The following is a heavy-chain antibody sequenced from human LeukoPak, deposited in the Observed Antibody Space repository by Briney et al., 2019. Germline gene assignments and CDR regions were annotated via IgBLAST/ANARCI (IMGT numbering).Heavy chain of an antibody. J-gene: IGHJ5*02. Sequence: SVKLSCKASGGTCSSYAISWVRQAPGQGLEWMGRIIPILDIANYAQKFQGRVTITADKSTSTAYMELSSLRSEDTAVYYCARFSPNCSGGSCARFDPWGQGTLVTVSS. V-gene: IGHV1-69*04. D-gene: IGHD2-15*01. CDR2: IIPILDIA. CDR3: ARFSPNCSGGSCARFDP. CDR1: GGTCSSYA.